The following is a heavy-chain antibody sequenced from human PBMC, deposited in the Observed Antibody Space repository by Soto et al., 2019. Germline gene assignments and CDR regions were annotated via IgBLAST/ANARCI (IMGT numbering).Heavy chain of an antibody. CDR1: GYTFTSYG. Sequence: QVQLVQSGAEVKKPGASVKVSCKASGYTFTSYGISWVRQAPGQGLEWMGWISAYNGNTNYAQKLQGRVTMTTDTSTSTAYMELRSLRSDDTAVYYFARSIFGVVISYYYHGMDVWGQGTTVTVSS. CDR3: ARSIFGVVISYYYHGMDV. CDR2: ISAYNGNT. J-gene: IGHJ6*02. D-gene: IGHD3-3*01. V-gene: IGHV1-18*01.